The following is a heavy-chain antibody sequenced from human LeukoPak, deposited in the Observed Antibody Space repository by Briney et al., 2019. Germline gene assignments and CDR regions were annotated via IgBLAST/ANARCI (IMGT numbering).Heavy chain of an antibody. CDR2: ISFDGIYK. CDR1: GFTFSTYG. J-gene: IGHJ2*01. CDR3: ARETAGYFDL. V-gene: IGHV3-30*03. Sequence: GPSLRLSCAASGFTFSTYGMHWVRQAPGKGLEWVVVISFDGIYKFYSDSVKGRFSISRDNSNNTLSLQMNSLRAEDTAVYYCARETAGYFDLWGRGTLVTVSS. D-gene: IGHD6-19*01.